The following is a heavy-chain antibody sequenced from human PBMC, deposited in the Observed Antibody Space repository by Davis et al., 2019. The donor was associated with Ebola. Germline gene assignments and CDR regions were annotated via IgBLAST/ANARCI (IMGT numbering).Heavy chain of an antibody. Sequence: ASVKVSCKASGYTFTSYAMHWVRQAPGQRLEWMGWINAGNGNTKYSQKFQGRVTITRDTSASTAYMELSSLRSDDTAVYYCARDFLELRYYGMDVWGQGTTVTVSS. V-gene: IGHV1-3*01. D-gene: IGHD1-7*01. CDR2: INAGNGNT. CDR1: GYTFTSYA. CDR3: ARDFLELRYYGMDV. J-gene: IGHJ6*02.